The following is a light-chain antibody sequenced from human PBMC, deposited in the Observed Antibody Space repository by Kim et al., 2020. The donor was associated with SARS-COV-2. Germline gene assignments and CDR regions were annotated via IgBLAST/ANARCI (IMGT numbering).Light chain of an antibody. CDR3: NSRDSNDNVV. CDR2: GKN. Sequence: VALGQTVRITCKGASLRSYYATWYQQKPGQAPIVVIYGKNNRPSGIPDRFSGTSAGNTASLTITGTQAGDEADYYCNSRDSNDNVVFGGGTQLTVL. J-gene: IGLJ2*01. CDR1: SLRSYY. V-gene: IGLV3-19*01.